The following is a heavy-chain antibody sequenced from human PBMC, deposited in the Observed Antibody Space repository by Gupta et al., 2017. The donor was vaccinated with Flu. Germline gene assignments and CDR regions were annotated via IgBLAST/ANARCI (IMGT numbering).Heavy chain of an antibody. CDR3: AKGSGLGIWLWADS. J-gene: IGHJ4*02. CDR1: GFTCNNYA. D-gene: IGHD6-19*01. V-gene: IGHV3-23*01. CDR2: ISASGNNE. Sequence: SGFTCNNYAMNWVRQAPGKGLEWVSGISASGNNEYYTDYVKGRFTSSRDNSRNTMFLQKNNLRGEDTAEYYCAKGSGLGIWLWADSWGQGTLVTVSS.